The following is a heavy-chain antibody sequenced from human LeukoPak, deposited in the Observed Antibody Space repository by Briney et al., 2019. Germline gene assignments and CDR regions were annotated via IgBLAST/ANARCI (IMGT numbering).Heavy chain of an antibody. CDR3: ARERGIRDAFDF. CDR2: IIPIFGTA. D-gene: IGHD1-14*01. V-gene: IGHV1-69*05. J-gene: IGHJ3*01. CDR1: GGTFSSYA. Sequence: SVKVSCKASGGTFSSYAISWVRQAPGQGLEWMGGIIPIFGTANYAQKFQGRVTITRDTSATTAYLEVSSLRPEDMAVYYCARERGIRDAFDFWGQGTMVTVSS.